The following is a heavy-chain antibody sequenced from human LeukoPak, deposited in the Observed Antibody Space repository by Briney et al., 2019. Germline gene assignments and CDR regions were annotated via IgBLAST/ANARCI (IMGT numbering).Heavy chain of an antibody. CDR2: GTT. D-gene: IGHD3-3*01. J-gene: IGHJ6*02. CDR3: AREIYDFWSGYLYYYYGMDA. V-gene: IGHV4-4*07. Sequence: GTTNYNPSLKSRVTMSVDTSKNQFSLKLSSVTAADTAVYYCAREIYDFWSGYLYYYYGMDAWGQGTTVTVSS.